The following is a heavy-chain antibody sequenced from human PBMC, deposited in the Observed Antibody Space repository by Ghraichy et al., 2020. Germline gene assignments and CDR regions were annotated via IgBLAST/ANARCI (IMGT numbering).Heavy chain of an antibody. Sequence: GESLNISCAASGFPFSNYYMTWVRQAPGKGLEWVSAISGSGDGTYYADPVKGRFTIPRDNSKNTLYLQMNSLRADDTAVYYCAKDLTQTVAADWFDPRGQGILVTVSS. CDR2: ISGSGDGT. CDR1: GFPFSNYY. CDR3: AKDLTQTVAADWFDP. V-gene: IGHV3-23*01. J-gene: IGHJ5*02. D-gene: IGHD6-19*01.